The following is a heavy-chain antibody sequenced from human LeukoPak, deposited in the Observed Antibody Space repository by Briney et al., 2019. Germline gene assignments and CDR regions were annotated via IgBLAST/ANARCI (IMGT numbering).Heavy chain of an antibody. CDR1: GGSISSYY. V-gene: IGHV4-4*07. J-gene: IGHJ6*03. CDR2: IYTSGST. CDR3: ARDGYYDFWSGSYLHMDV. Sequence: PSETLSLTCTVCGGSISSYYWSWIRQPAGKGLEWIGRIYTSGSTNYNPSLKSRVTMSVDTSKNQFSLKLSSVTAADTAVYYCARDGYYDFWSGSYLHMDVWGKGTTVTVSS. D-gene: IGHD3-3*01.